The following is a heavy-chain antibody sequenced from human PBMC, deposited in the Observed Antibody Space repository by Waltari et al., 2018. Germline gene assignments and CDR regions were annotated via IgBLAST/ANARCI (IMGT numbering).Heavy chain of an antibody. V-gene: IGHV4-4*07. CDR3: ARDTYYYDSSGFDY. D-gene: IGHD3-22*01. CDR1: GGSISSYS. J-gene: IGHJ4*02. CDR2: IYTSGST. Sequence: QVQLQESGPGLVKPSETLSLTCTVSGGSISSYSWRWIRQPAGKGLEWIGRIYTSGSTNYNPSLKSRVTISVDTSKNQFSLKLSSVTAADTAVYYCARDTYYYDSSGFDYWGQGTLVTVSS.